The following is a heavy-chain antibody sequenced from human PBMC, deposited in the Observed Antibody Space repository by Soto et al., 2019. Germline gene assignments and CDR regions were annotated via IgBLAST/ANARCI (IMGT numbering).Heavy chain of an antibody. CDR3: ASSPRDGFQDDY. D-gene: IGHD4-17*01. V-gene: IGHV4-34*01. Sequence: QVQLQQWGAGLLKPSETLSLTCAVYGGSFSGYYWSWIRQPPGKGLEWIGEINHSGSTNYNPSLTSRITLSVDTSTNQLALKLSAVPAADTAVYYCASSPRDGFQDDYWGQGTLVTVSS. CDR1: GGSFSGYY. J-gene: IGHJ4*02. CDR2: INHSGST.